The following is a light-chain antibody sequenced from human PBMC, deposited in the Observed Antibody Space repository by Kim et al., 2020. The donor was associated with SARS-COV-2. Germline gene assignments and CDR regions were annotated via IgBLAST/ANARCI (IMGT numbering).Light chain of an antibody. CDR3: HQYYSSPPS. Sequence: SATLNCKSSQTILYNSNNKNYLAWYRQKPGPPPKVLIYWASTRESGVPDRFSGCGSGTDFTLPISSLQAEDVAVYYCHQYYSSPPSFGQGTKLEIK. V-gene: IGKV4-1*01. J-gene: IGKJ2*03. CDR2: WAS. CDR1: QTILYNSNNKNY.